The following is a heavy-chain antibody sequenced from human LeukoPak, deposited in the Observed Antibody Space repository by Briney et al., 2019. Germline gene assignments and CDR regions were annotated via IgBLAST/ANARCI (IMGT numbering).Heavy chain of an antibody. Sequence: SETLSLTCTVSGDSISSGFYYWSWIRQPAGKGLEWIGRIYSSGSTNYNPSLKSRLTISVDTSKNQFSLKLSSVTAADTAMYYCARATLSRDFDYWGQGTLVTVSS. CDR3: ARATLSRDFDY. D-gene: IGHD2/OR15-2a*01. V-gene: IGHV4-61*02. J-gene: IGHJ4*02. CDR1: GDSISSGFYY. CDR2: IYSSGST.